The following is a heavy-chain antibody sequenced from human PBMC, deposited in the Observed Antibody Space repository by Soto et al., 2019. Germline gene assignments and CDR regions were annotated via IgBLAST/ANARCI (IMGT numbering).Heavy chain of an antibody. CDR3: AHEVPSTRTWFDP. J-gene: IGHJ5*02. V-gene: IGHV2-5*01. CDR1: GFSLRTSGVG. CDR2: IYWNDDK. D-gene: IGHD2-15*01. Sequence: QITLKESGPTLVKPSETLTLTCSFSGFSLRTSGVGVAWIRQPPGKALEWLALIYWNDDKRFSASLRSRLSITKDTSKSQVVLTLTDVSPVDTATYYCAHEVPSTRTWFDPGGKGKLVTVSS.